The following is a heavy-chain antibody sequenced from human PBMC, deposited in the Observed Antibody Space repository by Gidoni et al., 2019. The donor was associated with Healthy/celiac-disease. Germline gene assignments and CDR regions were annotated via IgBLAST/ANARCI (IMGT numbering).Heavy chain of an antibody. CDR2: ISYDGSNK. D-gene: IGHD2-2*01. V-gene: IGHV3-30*18. CDR3: AKKDIVVVPAAILDYYYGMDV. Sequence: QVQLVESGGGVVQPGRSLRLSCAASGFTFSSYGMHWVRQAPGKGLEWLAVISYDGSNKYYADSVKGRFTISRDNSKNTLYLQMNSLRAEDTAVYYCAKKDIVVVPAAILDYYYGMDVWGQGTTVTVSS. CDR1: GFTFSSYG. J-gene: IGHJ6*02.